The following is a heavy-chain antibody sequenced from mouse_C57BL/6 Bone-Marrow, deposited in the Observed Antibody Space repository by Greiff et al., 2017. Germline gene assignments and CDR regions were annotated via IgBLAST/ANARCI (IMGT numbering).Heavy chain of an antibody. J-gene: IGHJ3*01. V-gene: IGHV7-3*01. CDR1: GFTFTDYY. CDR3: ASSPHYGSSSAWFAY. CDR2: IRNKANGYTT. Sequence: EVKLVESGGGLVQPGGSLSLSCAASGFTFTDYYMSWVRQPPGKALEWLGFIRNKANGYTTEYSASVKGRFTISRDNSQSILYLQMNALRAEDSATYYCASSPHYGSSSAWFAYWGQGTLVTVSA. D-gene: IGHD1-1*01.